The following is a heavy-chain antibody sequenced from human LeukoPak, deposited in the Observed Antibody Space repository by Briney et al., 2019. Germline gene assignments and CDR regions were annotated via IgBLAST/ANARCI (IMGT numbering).Heavy chain of an antibody. D-gene: IGHD6-6*01. V-gene: IGHV1-8*02. Sequence: GASVKVSCKASGGTFSSYAISWVRQATGQGLEWMGWMNTNSGNTGYAQKFQGRVTMTRNTSISTAYMELSSLRSEDTAVYYCARGSTKVYPWGQGTLVTVSS. J-gene: IGHJ5*02. CDR2: MNTNSGNT. CDR3: ARGSTKVYP. CDR1: GGTFSSYA.